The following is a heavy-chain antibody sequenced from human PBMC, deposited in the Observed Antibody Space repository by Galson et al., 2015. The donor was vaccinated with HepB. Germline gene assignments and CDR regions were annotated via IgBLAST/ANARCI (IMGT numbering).Heavy chain of an antibody. CDR2: TYYRSKWYN. J-gene: IGHJ4*02. Sequence: CAISGDSVSSNSAAWNWIRQSPSRGLEWLGRTYYRSKWYNDYAVSVKSRITINPDTSKNQFSLQLNSVTPEDTAVYYCARETHSSGYPWGFDYWGQGTLVTVSS. V-gene: IGHV6-1*01. D-gene: IGHD3-22*01. CDR1: GDSVSSNSAA. CDR3: ARETHSSGYPWGFDY.